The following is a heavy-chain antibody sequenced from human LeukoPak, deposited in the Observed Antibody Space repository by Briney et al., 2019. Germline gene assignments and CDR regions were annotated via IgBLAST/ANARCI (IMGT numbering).Heavy chain of an antibody. CDR1: GGSISTYY. V-gene: IGHV4-59*01. CDR3: ASGGGGYRQPLDY. CDR2: IYYSGST. J-gene: IGHJ4*02. Sequence: SETLSLTCTVSGGSISTYYWSWLRQPPGKGREWIGYIYYSGSTNYNPSLKSRVTISVDTSKNQFSLKLSSVTPADTAVYYCASGGGGYRQPLDYWGQGTLVTVSS. D-gene: IGHD3-22*01.